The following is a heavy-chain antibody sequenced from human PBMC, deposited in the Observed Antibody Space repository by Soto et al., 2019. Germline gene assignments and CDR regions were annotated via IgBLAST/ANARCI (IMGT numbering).Heavy chain of an antibody. V-gene: IGHV3-21*01. D-gene: IGHD1-26*01. Sequence: PGGSLRLSCAASGFTFSTYSMNWVRQAPGKGLEWVSSISSSSSYIYYADSVKGRFAISRANAKNSLYLQMNSLRAEDTAVYYCARVVGATWASDYWGQGTLVTVSS. J-gene: IGHJ4*02. CDR3: ARVVGATWASDY. CDR1: GFTFSTYS. CDR2: ISSSSSYI.